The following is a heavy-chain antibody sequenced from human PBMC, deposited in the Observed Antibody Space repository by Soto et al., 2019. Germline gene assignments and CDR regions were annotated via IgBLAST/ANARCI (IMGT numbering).Heavy chain of an antibody. CDR1: GGSISSCGYY. V-gene: IGHV4-31*03. CDR3: ARFLSRDYDFWSGYYFDY. J-gene: IGHJ4*02. CDR2: IYYSGST. Sequence: SETLSLTCTVSGGSISSCGYYWSWIRQHPGKGLEWIGYIYYSGSTYYNPSLKSRVTISVDTSKNQFSLKLSSVTAADTAVYYCARFLSRDYDFWSGYYFDYWGQGTLVTVSS. D-gene: IGHD3-3*01.